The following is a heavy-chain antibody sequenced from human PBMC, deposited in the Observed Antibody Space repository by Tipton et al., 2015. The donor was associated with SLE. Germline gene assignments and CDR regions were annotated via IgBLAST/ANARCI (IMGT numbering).Heavy chain of an antibody. J-gene: IGHJ4*02. V-gene: IGHV3-11*04. CDR2: ISSSGSTI. CDR1: GFTFSDYY. Sequence: SLRLSCAASGFTFSDYYMSWMRQAPGKGLEWVSYISSSGSTIYYADSVKGRFTISRDNAKNSLYLQMNSLRAEDTAVYYCARRLLDTVVDYWGQGTLVTVSS. D-gene: IGHD2-15*01. CDR3: ARRLLDTVVDY.